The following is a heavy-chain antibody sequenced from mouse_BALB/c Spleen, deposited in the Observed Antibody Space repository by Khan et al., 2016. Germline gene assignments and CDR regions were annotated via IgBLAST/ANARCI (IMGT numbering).Heavy chain of an antibody. CDR3: ASPLTTATYWYFDV. D-gene: IGHD1-2*01. CDR1: GYTFTDYS. V-gene: IGHV9-2-1*01. Sequence: QIQLVQSGPELKKPGETVKISCKASGYTFTDYSMHWVKQAPGKGLKWMGWINTETGEPTYADDFKGRFAFSLETSASTAYLQINNLKNEDTATYICASPLTTATYWYFDVWGAGTTVTVSS. J-gene: IGHJ1*01. CDR2: INTETGEP.